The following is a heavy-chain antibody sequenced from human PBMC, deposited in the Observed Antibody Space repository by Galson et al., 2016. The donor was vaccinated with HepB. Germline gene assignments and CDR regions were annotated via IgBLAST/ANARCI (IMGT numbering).Heavy chain of an antibody. CDR2: ITGGGVTT. CDR3: AKAVSRGLLIIFDY. D-gene: IGHD3-10*01. CDR1: GFTFRSYA. Sequence: SLRLSCAASGFTFRSYAMSWVRQAPGKGLEWVSSITGGGVTTYYADSVKGRFTISRDNSENTVHLQMNSLRAEDTAEYYCAKAVSRGLLIIFDYWGQGTLVTVSS. J-gene: IGHJ4*02. V-gene: IGHV3-23*01.